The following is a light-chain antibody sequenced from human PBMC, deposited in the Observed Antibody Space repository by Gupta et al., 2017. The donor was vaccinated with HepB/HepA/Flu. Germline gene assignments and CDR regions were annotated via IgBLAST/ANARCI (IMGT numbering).Light chain of an antibody. CDR3: QSYDTSLTSWI. CDR1: SSNIGATYD. J-gene: IGLJ2*01. Sequence: QSVLTQPPSVSGAPGQRVTISCTGSSSNIGATYDVHWYFQVPGTAPKLVIYANNNRPSGVFDRFSGSKSGTSASLAITGLRAEDEAVYFCQSYDTSLTSWIFGGGTKLTVL. V-gene: IGLV1-40*01. CDR2: ANN.